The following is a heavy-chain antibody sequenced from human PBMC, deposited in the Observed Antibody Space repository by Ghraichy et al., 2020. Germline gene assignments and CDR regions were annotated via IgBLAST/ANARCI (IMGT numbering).Heavy chain of an antibody. CDR2: INHSGST. V-gene: IGHV4-34*01. CDR3: ARGWGNIQLNSGSSRLPDFDY. Sequence: SETLSLTCAVYGGSFSGYYWSWIRQPPGKGLEWIGEINHSGSTNYNPSLKSRVTISVDTSKNQFSLKLSSVTAADTAVYYCARGWGNIQLNSGSSRLPDFDYWGQGTLVTVSS. CDR1: GGSFSGYY. D-gene: IGHD1-26*01. J-gene: IGHJ4*02.